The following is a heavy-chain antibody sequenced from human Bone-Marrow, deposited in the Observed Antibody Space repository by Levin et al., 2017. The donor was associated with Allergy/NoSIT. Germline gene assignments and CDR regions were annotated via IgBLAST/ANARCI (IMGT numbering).Heavy chain of an antibody. CDR2: ISGDSSNI. D-gene: IGHD1-1*01. J-gene: IGHJ4*02. CDR1: GFSFADYA. V-gene: IGHV3-9*01. Sequence: SGGSLRLSCSASGFSFADYAMHWVRQAPGKGLEWVSVISGDSSNIAYADSVKGRFTISRDNAKKSVYLQMSSLRVDDTAFYYCARDLESGTTSFLNCDEWGQGTLVTVSS. CDR3: ARDLESGTTSFLNCDE.